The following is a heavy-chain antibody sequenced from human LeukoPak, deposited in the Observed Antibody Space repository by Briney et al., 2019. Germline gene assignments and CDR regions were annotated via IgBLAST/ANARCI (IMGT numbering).Heavy chain of an antibody. V-gene: IGHV3-21*01. J-gene: IGHJ5*02. Sequence: GGSLRLSCAASGFTFSSYSMKWVRQAPGKGLEWVSSISSSSSYIYYADSVKGRFTISRDNAKNTLNLQMNSLRAEDTAVYYCARDLGQYYDTSDNWFDPWGQGTLVTVSS. CDR1: GFTFSSYS. D-gene: IGHD3-22*01. CDR3: ARDLGQYYDTSDNWFDP. CDR2: ISSSSSYI.